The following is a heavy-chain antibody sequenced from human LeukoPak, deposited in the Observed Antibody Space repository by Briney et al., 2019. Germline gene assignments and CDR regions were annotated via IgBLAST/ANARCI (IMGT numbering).Heavy chain of an antibody. CDR2: IYTSGST. CDR1: GGSISSYY. J-gene: IGHJ5*02. Sequence: PSETLSLTCTVSGGSISSYYWSWIRQPAGKGLEWIGRIYTSGSTNYNPSLKSRVTMSVDTSKNQFSLKLSSVTAADTAVYYCAREDPAMVWDNWFDPWGQGTLVTVSS. D-gene: IGHD5-18*01. CDR3: AREDPAMVWDNWFDP. V-gene: IGHV4-4*07.